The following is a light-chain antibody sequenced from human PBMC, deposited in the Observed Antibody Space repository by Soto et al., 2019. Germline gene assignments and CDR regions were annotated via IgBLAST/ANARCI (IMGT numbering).Light chain of an antibody. V-gene: IGLV1-47*01. CDR3: ASWDDSLRGLV. CDR1: NSNVGNNV. J-gene: IGLJ2*01. Sequence: QSVLTQPPSLSATPGQRVTISCSGSNSNVGNNVVYWYQQLPGTAPKVLIYKNNQRPSGVSGRFSGAKSGTSVSLAISGVRSEDEADYYCASWDDSLRGLVFGGGTQLTVL. CDR2: KNN.